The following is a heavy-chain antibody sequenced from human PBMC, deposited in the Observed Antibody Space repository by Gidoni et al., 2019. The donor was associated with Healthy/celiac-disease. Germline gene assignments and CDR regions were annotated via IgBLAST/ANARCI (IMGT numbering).Heavy chain of an antibody. D-gene: IGHD6-6*01. CDR1: GCTFSSYW. CDR3: ARVSAARPFDY. Sequence: EVQLVVSGGGLVQPGGSLRLSCAASGCTFSSYWMHWFRQAPGKGLVWVSRINSDGSSTSYADSVKGRFTISRDNAKNTLYLQMNSLRAEDTAVYYCARVSAARPFDYWGQGTLVTVSS. CDR2: INSDGSST. V-gene: IGHV3-74*01. J-gene: IGHJ4*02.